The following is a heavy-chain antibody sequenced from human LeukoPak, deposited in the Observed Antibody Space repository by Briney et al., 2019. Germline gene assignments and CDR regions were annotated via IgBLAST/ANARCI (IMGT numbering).Heavy chain of an antibody. CDR1: GGSINGSRYY. CDR2: IYYSGNT. CDR3: ASDYYDSSGYTNY. J-gene: IGHJ4*02. Sequence: SETLSLTCSVSGGSINGSRYYWGWNRQPPGKGLEWIGSIYYSGNTYYNPSLKSRVTISVHSSKNQFSLQLSSVTAADTAVYYCASDYYDSSGYTNYWGQGTLVTVSS. D-gene: IGHD3-22*01. V-gene: IGHV4-39*07.